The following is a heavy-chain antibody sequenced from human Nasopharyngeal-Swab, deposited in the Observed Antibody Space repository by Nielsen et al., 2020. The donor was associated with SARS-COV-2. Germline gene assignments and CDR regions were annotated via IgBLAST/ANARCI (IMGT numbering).Heavy chain of an antibody. J-gene: IGHJ4*02. CDR2: ITGSGAAT. Sequence: GSLRLSCGPSGFTFSSYTMSWVRRAPGRGLEWVSAITGSGAATNYADSVRGRFTISRDNSKSTLYLQMNSLRAEDTAVYYCARDKERAGYSSGWYGLGGQGTLVTVSS. CDR3: ARDKERAGYSSGWYGL. CDR1: GFTFSSYT. V-gene: IGHV3-23*01. D-gene: IGHD6-19*01.